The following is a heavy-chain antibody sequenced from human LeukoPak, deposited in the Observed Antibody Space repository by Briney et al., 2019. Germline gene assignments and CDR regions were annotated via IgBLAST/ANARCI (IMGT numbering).Heavy chain of an antibody. J-gene: IGHJ4*02. V-gene: IGHV3-33*01. CDR1: GFTFSSYG. D-gene: IGHD6-13*01. CDR2: IWYDGSNK. CDR3: ARGGQYSSSWYGYFDY. Sequence: GGSLRLSCAASGFTFSSYGMHRVRQAPGKGLEWVAVIWYDGSNKYYADSVKGRFTISRDNSKNTLYLQMNSLRAEDTAVYYCARGGQYSSSWYGYFDYWGQGTLVTVSS.